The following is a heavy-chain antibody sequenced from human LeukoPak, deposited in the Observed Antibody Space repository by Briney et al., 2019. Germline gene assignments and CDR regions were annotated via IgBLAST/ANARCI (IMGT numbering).Heavy chain of an antibody. CDR3: ARDPTARPYGAGSFDL. Sequence: GGSLTLSCAASGFTFSTYCMSWIRQAPGEGLEWVANIKQDGSEKYYVDSVKGRFTISRDNAKNSPFLQMKSLRADGTAVYYCARDPTARPYGAGSFDLWGQGTRITVSS. CDR2: IKQDGSEK. J-gene: IGHJ4*02. CDR1: GFTFSTYC. V-gene: IGHV3-7*01. D-gene: IGHD3-10*01.